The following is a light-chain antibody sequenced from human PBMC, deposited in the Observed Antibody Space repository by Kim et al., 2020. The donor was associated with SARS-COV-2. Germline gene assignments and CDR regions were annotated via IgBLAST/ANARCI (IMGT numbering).Light chain of an antibody. CDR2: GAS. V-gene: IGKV3-20*01. CDR1: QSVSSSY. Sequence: EIVLTQSPGTLSLSQGDRATLSCRASQSVSSSYLAWYQQKPGQAPRLLIYGASSRATGIPDRFSGSGSGTDFTLTISRLEPEDFAVYYCQQYGSSPLTFGGVTKVDIK. CDR3: QQYGSSPLT. J-gene: IGKJ4*01.